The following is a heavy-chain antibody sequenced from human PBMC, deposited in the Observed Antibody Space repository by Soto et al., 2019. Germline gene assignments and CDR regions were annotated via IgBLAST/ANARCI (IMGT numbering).Heavy chain of an antibody. Sequence: SETLSLTCTVSGVSISGTSYYWGWIRQTPAKGLELIGTIYYSGETFYNPSLKSRVTISIDTSKNHFSLNLTSVNAADTDIYYCARHGSFWGQGALVTVS. D-gene: IGHD3-16*02. J-gene: IGHJ1*01. CDR3: ARHGSF. V-gene: IGHV4-39*01. CDR2: IYYSGET. CDR1: GVSISGTSYY.